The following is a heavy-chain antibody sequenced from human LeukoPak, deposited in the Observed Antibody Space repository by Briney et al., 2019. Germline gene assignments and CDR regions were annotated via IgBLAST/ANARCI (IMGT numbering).Heavy chain of an antibody. CDR1: GFTSSSYA. Sequence: PGGSLRLSCAASGFTSSSYAMHWVRQAPGKGLEWVAVISYDGSNKYYADSVKGRFTISRDNSKNTLYLQMNSLRAEDTAVYYCARGVGFTVTVYNWFDPWGQGTLVTVSS. J-gene: IGHJ5*02. V-gene: IGHV3-30-3*01. CDR3: ARGVGFTVTVYNWFDP. CDR2: ISYDGSNK. D-gene: IGHD4-4*01.